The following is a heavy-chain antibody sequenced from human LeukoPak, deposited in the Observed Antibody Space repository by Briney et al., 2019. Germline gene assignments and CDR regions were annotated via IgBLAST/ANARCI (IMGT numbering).Heavy chain of an antibody. Sequence: GGSLRLSCEASGFRFGDIAMSWVRQAPGKGLEWVAVIWYDGSNKYYADSVKGRFTISRDNSKNTLYLQMNSLRAEDTAVYYCARDILYSSGWTEGYFDYWGQGTLVTVSS. CDR2: IWYDGSNK. CDR1: GFRFGDIA. CDR3: ARDILYSSGWTEGYFDY. V-gene: IGHV3-33*08. D-gene: IGHD6-19*01. J-gene: IGHJ4*02.